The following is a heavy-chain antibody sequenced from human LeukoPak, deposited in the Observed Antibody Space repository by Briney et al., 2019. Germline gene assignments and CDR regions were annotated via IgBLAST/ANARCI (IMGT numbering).Heavy chain of an antibody. CDR1: GFPFSSYS. V-gene: IGHV3-7*03. CDR2: IKPDRTTK. Sequence: GGSLRLSCAASGFPFSSYSMTWVRQAPGKGLEWVANIKPDRTTKFYVDSVKGRFTISRDNALNSLYLQMNSLRAEDTAIYYCARSIPYGTTWYGRSDYWGQGTLVTVSS. CDR3: ARSIPYGTTWYGRSDY. D-gene: IGHD6-13*01. J-gene: IGHJ4*02.